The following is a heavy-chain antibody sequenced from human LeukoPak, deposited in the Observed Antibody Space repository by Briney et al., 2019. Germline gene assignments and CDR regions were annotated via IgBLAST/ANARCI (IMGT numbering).Heavy chain of an antibody. CDR1: GFTFTTFP. CDR3: AKRRNYYDSDGFSVDY. V-gene: IGHV3-23*01. Sequence: GGSLRLSCAASGFTFTTFPLSGFGQPPGKGRDWSSTISGTGGSTFYADSVKGRFTISRDNSKNTLYLQMNSLRAEDTAVYWCAKRRNYYDSDGFSVDYWGQGTLVTVSS. CDR2: ISGTGGST. D-gene: IGHD3-22*01. J-gene: IGHJ4*02.